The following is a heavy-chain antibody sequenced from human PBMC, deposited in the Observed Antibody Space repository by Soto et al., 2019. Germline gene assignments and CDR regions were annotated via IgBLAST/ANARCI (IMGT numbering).Heavy chain of an antibody. D-gene: IGHD3-9*01. J-gene: IGHJ4*02. CDR2: IRGDGGQT. CDR1: GFTFTSYG. V-gene: IGHV3-23*01. Sequence: GSLRLSCTPSGFTFTSYGMGWVLQAPGKGLQWVSTIRGDGGQTHYTDSVKGRFSISRDNSKNTVYLQMDSLRAEDTAMYFCARDVGLDSDDFFAYWGQGTQVTVSS. CDR3: ARDVGLDSDDFFAY.